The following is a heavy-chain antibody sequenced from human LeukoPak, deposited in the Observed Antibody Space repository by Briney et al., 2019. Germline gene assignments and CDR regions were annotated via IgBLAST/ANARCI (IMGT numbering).Heavy chain of an antibody. CDR1: GYTFTSYA. D-gene: IGHD5-18*01. CDR3: ARVPAMATTDDY. Sequence: GASVKVSCKASGYTFTSYAMNWVRQAPGQGLEWMGWINPNSGGTNYAQKFQGRVTMTRDTSISTAYMELSRLRSDDTAVYYCARVPAMATTDDYWGQGTLVTVSS. V-gene: IGHV1-2*02. CDR2: INPNSGGT. J-gene: IGHJ4*02.